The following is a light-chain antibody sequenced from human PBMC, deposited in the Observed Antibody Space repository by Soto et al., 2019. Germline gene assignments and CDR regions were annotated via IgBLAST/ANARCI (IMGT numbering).Light chain of an antibody. V-gene: IGKV3-20*01. CDR2: GAS. J-gene: IGKJ2*01. CDR1: QRVRSSY. CDR3: QQYGSSPYT. Sequence: EIVLPQSPGTLSLSPGERATLSCRASQRVRSSYLAWYQQKPGEAPRLLIYGASSRATGIPDRFSGSGSGTDFTLTISRLEPEDFAVYYCQQYGSSPYTFGQGTKLEIK.